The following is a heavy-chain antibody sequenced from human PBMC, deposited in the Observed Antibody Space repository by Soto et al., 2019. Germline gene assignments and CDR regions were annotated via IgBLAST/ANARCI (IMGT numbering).Heavy chain of an antibody. J-gene: IGHJ4*02. D-gene: IGHD4-17*01. CDR3: ARGDGDSHFDY. V-gene: IGHV4-31*03. Sequence: SETLSLTCTVSGGSISSGGYYWSWIRQHPGKGLEWIGYIYYSGSTYYNPSLKSRVTIPVDTSKNQFSLKLSSVTAADTAVYYCARGDGDSHFDYWGQGTLVTVSS. CDR2: IYYSGST. CDR1: GGSISSGGYY.